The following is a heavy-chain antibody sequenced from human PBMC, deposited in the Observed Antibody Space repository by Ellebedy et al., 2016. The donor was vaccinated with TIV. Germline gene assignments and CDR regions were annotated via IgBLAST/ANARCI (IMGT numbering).Heavy chain of an antibody. V-gene: IGHV3-21*01. CDR3: ASVYGRTGGRDP. Sequence: GGSLRLXXAASGFTFSSYSMNWVRQAPGKGLEWVSSISSSSSYIYYADSVKGRFTISRDNAKNSLYLQMNSLRAEDTAVYYCASVYGRTGGRDPWGQGTLVTVSS. J-gene: IGHJ5*02. D-gene: IGHD2-8*02. CDR2: ISSSSSYI. CDR1: GFTFSSYS.